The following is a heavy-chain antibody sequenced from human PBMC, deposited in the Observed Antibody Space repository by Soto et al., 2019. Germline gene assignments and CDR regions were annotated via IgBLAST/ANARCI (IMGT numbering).Heavy chain of an antibody. V-gene: IGHV4-59*08. CDR3: ARLNGYCISTNCHGYYGMDV. CDR1: GGSISSYY. Sequence: PSETLSLTCTVSGGSISSYYWSWIRQPPGKGLEWIGYIYYSGSTYYNPSLKSRVTISVDTSKNEFSLRLGSVTAADTAVYYCARLNGYCISTNCHGYYGMDVWGQGTTVTVSS. J-gene: IGHJ6*02. D-gene: IGHD2-2*03. CDR2: IYYSGST.